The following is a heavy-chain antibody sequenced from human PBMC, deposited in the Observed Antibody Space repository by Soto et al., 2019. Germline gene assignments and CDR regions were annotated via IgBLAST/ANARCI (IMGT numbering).Heavy chain of an antibody. V-gene: IGHV3-43*01. Sequence: EVQLVESGGVVVQPGGSLRLSCAASGFTFDDYTMHWVRQAPGKGLEWVSLISWDGGSTYYADSVKGRFTISRDNSKNSLYLQMNSLRTEDTALYYCAKDIKPLGYYYYGMDVWGLGTTVTVSS. J-gene: IGHJ6*02. D-gene: IGHD7-27*01. CDR2: ISWDGGST. CDR3: AKDIKPLGYYYYGMDV. CDR1: GFTFDDYT.